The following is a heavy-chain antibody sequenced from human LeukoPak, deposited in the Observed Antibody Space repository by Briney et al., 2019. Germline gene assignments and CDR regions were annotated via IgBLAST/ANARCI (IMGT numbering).Heavy chain of an antibody. CDR1: GYTFTSYD. CDR2: MNPNSGDT. V-gene: IGHV1-8*01. Sequence: ASVKVSCKAPGYTFTSYDINWVRQATGQGLEWMGWMNPNSGDTGYAQKFQGRVTMTRNTSISTAYMELSSLRSEDTAVYYCARVDSSSWYWALDYWGQGSLVTVS. CDR3: ARVDSSSWYWALDY. D-gene: IGHD6-13*01. J-gene: IGHJ4*02.